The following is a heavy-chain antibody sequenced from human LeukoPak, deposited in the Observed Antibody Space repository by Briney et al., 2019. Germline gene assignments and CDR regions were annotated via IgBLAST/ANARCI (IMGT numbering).Heavy chain of an antibody. J-gene: IGHJ4*02. V-gene: IGHV3-48*03. CDR3: ASIAVADVFDY. CDR1: GFTFSSYE. CDR2: ISSSGSTI. D-gene: IGHD6-19*01. Sequence: PGGSLRLSCAASGFTFSSYEMNWVRQALGKGLEWVSYISSSGSTIYYADSVKGRFTISRDNAKNSLYLQMNSLRAEDTAGYYCASIAVADVFDYWGQGTLVTVSS.